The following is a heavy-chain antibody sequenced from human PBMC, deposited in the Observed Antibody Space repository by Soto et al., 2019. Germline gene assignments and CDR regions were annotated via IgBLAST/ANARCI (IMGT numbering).Heavy chain of an antibody. D-gene: IGHD6-25*01. CDR2: ISYDGSNK. CDR1: GFTFSSYG. J-gene: IGHJ6*02. Sequence: GGSLRLSCAASGFTFSSYGMHWVRRAPGKGLEWVAVISYDGSNKHYADSVKGRFTISRDNSKNTLYLQMNSLRAEDRAVYYCAKARLPYSYYGLDVWGQGTTVTVSS. CDR3: AKARLPYSYYGLDV. V-gene: IGHV3-30*18.